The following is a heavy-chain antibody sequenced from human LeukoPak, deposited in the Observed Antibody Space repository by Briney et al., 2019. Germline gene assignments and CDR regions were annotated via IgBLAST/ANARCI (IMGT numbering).Heavy chain of an antibody. CDR3: AREGGPYRPLDY. V-gene: IGHV4-4*07. Sequence: SETLSLTCTVSGGSISNYYWSWIRQPAGKGLEWIGRIYSSGTTIYNPSLKSRVTMSVDTSKNQFSLKLTSVTAADTAVYYCAREGGPYRPLDYSGQGTLVTVSS. J-gene: IGHJ4*02. CDR2: IYSSGTT. CDR1: GGSISNYY.